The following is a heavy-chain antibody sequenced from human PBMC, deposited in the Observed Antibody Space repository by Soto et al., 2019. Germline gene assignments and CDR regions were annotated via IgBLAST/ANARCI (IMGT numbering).Heavy chain of an antibody. Sequence: SETLSLTCSISGGSISGHYWNWIRQPPGKGLEWIGYVFYSGTTHYNPSLESRVTLSVDTSKNQFSLKLHSVTAADTAVYYCTRGGGLTIFGGGWFDPWGQGTLVTVSS. CDR1: GGSISGHY. CDR3: TRGGGLTIFGGGWFDP. D-gene: IGHD3-3*01. CDR2: VFYSGTT. J-gene: IGHJ5*02. V-gene: IGHV4-59*11.